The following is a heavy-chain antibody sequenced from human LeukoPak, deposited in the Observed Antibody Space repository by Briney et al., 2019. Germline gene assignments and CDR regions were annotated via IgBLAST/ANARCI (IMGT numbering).Heavy chain of an antibody. V-gene: IGHV3-48*04. CDR2: ISSSSSTI. J-gene: IGHJ4*02. CDR1: GFTFSSYN. Sequence: GGSLRLSCAASGFTFSSYNMNWVRQAPGKGLEWVSYISSSSSTIYYADPVKGRFTISRDNAKNSLYLQMNSLRAEDTAVYYCARDSGTPYWGQGTLVTVSS. D-gene: IGHD1-26*01. CDR3: ARDSGTPY.